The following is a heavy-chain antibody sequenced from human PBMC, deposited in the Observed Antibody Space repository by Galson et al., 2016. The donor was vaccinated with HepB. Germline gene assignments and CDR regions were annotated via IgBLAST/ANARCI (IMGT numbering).Heavy chain of an antibody. J-gene: IGHJ4*02. CDR3: ARERSGGVSGRLES. CDR2: LNYSGRT. V-gene: IGHV4-59*01. D-gene: IGHD6-25*01. Sequence: SETLSLTCTVSSDSMSGYYWNWIRQPPGKGLEWIGDLNYSGRTNCNPSLKTRVTISVDPSKNQFFVKLTSVTAADTAVYFCARERSGGVSGRLESWGPGALLTVSS. CDR1: SDSMSGYY.